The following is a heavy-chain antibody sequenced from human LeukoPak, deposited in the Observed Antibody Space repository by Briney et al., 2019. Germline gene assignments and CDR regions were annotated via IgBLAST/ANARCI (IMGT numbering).Heavy chain of an antibody. CDR2: IRYDGSNK. CDR1: GFTFSSYG. Sequence: GGSLRLSCAASGFTFSSYGMHWVRQAPGKGLEWVAFIRYDGSNKYYADSVKGRFTISRDNSKNTLYLHMNSLRAEDTAVYYCAKPQVVAAPTLYYYYYMDVWGKGTTVTISS. CDR3: AKPQVVAAPTLYYYYYMDV. D-gene: IGHD2-15*01. V-gene: IGHV3-30*02. J-gene: IGHJ6*03.